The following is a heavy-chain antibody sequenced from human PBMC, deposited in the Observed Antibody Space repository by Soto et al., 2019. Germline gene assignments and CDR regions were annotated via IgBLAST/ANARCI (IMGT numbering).Heavy chain of an antibody. CDR1: GGSISSYY. CDR2: IYYSGGT. Sequence: SETLSLTCTVSGGSISSYYWSWIRQPPGKGLEWIGYIYYSGGTNYNPSLKSRVTISVDTSKNQFSLKLSSVTAADTAVYYCARHGYCSGPRCSGAFHICGQATMVTGSS. CDR3: ARHGYCSGPRCSGAFHI. V-gene: IGHV4-59*08. D-gene: IGHD2-15*01. J-gene: IGHJ3*02.